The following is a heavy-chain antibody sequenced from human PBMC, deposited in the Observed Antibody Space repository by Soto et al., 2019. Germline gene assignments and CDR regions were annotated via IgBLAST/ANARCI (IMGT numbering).Heavy chain of an antibody. V-gene: IGHV3-15*07. CDR3: TTGERITIFGVVIPHYYYYGMDV. Sequence: EVQLVESGGGLVKPGGSLRLSCAASGFTFSNAWMNWVRQAPGKGLEWVGRIKSKTDGGTTDYAAPVKGRFTISRDDSKNTLYLQMNSLKTEDTAVYYCTTGERITIFGVVIPHYYYYGMDVWGQGTTVTVSS. D-gene: IGHD3-3*01. J-gene: IGHJ6*02. CDR1: GFTFSNAW. CDR2: IKSKTDGGTT.